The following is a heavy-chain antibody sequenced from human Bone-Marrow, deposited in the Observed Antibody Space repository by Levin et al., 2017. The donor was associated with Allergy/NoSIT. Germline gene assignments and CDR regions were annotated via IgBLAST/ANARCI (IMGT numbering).Heavy chain of an antibody. V-gene: IGHV3-13*04. CDR2: IGTAADS. CDR3: ARVALPRYCTSTSCSDSEYCFDY. CDR1: GFTFSSYD. Sequence: GGSLRLSCAASGFTFSSYDMHWVRQATGRGLEWVSAIGTAADSYYSGSVKGRFTVSRDNAKNSFYLQMNSLRAGDTAVYYCARVALPRYCTSTSCSDSEYCFDYWGQGTLVTVSS. D-gene: IGHD2-2*01. J-gene: IGHJ4*02.